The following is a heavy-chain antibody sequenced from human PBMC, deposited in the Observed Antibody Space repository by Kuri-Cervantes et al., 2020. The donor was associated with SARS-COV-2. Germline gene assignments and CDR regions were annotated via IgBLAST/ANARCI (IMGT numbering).Heavy chain of an antibody. D-gene: IGHD6-13*01. CDR1: GYTFTTYA. V-gene: IGHV7-4-1*02. J-gene: IGHJ4*02. CDR2: INTNTGNP. CDR3: ARSRRQQGIDY. Sequence: ASVKVSCKASGYTFTTYAMIWVRQAPGQGLEWMGWINTNTGNPTYAQGFIGRFVFSLDTSVSTAYLQISSLKADDTAVYYCARSRRQQGIDYWGQGTPVTVSS.